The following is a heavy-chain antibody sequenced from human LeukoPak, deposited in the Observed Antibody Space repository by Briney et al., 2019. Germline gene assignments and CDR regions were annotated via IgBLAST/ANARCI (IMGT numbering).Heavy chain of an antibody. J-gene: IGHJ4*02. D-gene: IGHD6-19*01. Sequence: SETLSLTCAVYGGSFSGYYWSWIRQPPGKGLEWIGEINHSGSTNYNPSLKSRVTISVDTSKNQFSLKLSSVTAADTAVYYCAREDGSGWYEHWGQGTLVTVSS. V-gene: IGHV4-34*01. CDR1: GGSFSGYY. CDR2: INHSGST. CDR3: AREDGSGWYEH.